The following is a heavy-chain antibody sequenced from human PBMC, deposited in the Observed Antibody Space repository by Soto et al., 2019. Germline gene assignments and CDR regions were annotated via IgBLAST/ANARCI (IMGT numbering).Heavy chain of an antibody. CDR3: ARHIAVSGTRGFDF. CDR1: GGSISTNW. Sequence: QVQLQESGPGLMKPSGTLSLTCAVSGGSISTNWWSWVRQPPGKGLEWIGESYHSGRTNYNPSLEIRVTMSGDKSQHHLSLSLNSVTAADTAVYYCARHIAVSGTRGFDFWGQGTRVTVSS. D-gene: IGHD6-19*01. V-gene: IGHV4-4*02. CDR2: SYHSGRT. J-gene: IGHJ4*02.